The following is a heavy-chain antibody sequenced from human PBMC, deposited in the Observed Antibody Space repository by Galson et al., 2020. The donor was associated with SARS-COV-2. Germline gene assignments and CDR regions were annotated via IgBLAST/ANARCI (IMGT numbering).Heavy chain of an antibody. Sequence: SVKVSCKASGFTFTSSAVQWVRQARGQRLEWIGWVVVGTGNTNYAQNFQERVTITSDISTNTAYMALSSLRSEDTAVYYCAALWAGMTTGGGYWGQGTLVTVSS. V-gene: IGHV1-58*01. CDR1: GFTFTSSA. J-gene: IGHJ4*02. D-gene: IGHD4-17*01. CDR3: AALWAGMTTGGGY. CDR2: VVVGTGNT.